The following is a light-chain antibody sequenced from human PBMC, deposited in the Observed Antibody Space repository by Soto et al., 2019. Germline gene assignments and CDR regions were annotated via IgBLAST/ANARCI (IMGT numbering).Light chain of an antibody. Sequence: QSALTQPASVSGSPGQSITISCTGTSSDVGTYNLVSWYQQHPGKAPKLIIYEVSERPSGISNRFSATKSGNTASLRISGLQAEDEGDYYCCSYAGSGTIYVFGTGTKLTVL. CDR2: EVS. J-gene: IGLJ1*01. V-gene: IGLV2-23*02. CDR1: SSDVGTYNL. CDR3: CSYAGSGTIYV.